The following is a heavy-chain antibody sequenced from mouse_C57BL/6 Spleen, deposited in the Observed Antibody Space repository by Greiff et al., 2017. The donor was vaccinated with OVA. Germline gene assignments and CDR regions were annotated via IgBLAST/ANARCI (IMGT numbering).Heavy chain of an antibody. CDR3: AREDSTYAMDY. D-gene: IGHD2-5*01. CDR2: IYPGSGNT. CDR1: GYSFTSYY. J-gene: IGHJ4*01. V-gene: IGHV1-66*01. Sequence: VKVVESGPELVKPGASVKISCKASGYSFTSYYIHWVKQRPGQGLEWIGWIYPGSGNTKYNEKFKGKATLTADTSSSTAYMQLSSLTSEDSAVYYCAREDSTYAMDYWGQGTSVTVSS.